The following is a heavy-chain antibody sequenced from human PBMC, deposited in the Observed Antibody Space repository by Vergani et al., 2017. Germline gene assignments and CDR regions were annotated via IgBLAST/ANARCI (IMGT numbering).Heavy chain of an antibody. CDR1: GCTFTSYG. CDR3: ARDRSTTIVVVPAASYMDV. CDR2: ISAYNGNT. D-gene: IGHD2-2*01. V-gene: IGHV1-18*01. J-gene: IGHJ6*03. Sequence: QVQLVQSGAEVKKPGASVKVSCKASGCTFTSYGISWVRQAPGQGLEWMGWISAYNGNTNYAQKLQGRVTMTTDTSTSTAYMELRSLRSDDTAVYYCARDRSTTIVVVPAASYMDVWGKGTTVTVSS.